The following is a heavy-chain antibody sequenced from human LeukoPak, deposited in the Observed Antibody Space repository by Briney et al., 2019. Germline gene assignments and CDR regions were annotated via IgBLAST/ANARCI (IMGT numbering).Heavy chain of an antibody. J-gene: IGHJ4*02. CDR2: ISYDGSNK. CDR1: GFTFSSYA. D-gene: IGHD5-24*01. CDR3: ARIADGPFDY. V-gene: IGHV3-30-3*01. Sequence: GGSLRLSCAASGFTFSSYAMHWVRQAPGKGLEWVAVISYDGSNKYYADSVKGRFTISRDNSKNTLYLQMNSLRAEDTAVYYCARIADGPFDYWGQGTLVTVSS.